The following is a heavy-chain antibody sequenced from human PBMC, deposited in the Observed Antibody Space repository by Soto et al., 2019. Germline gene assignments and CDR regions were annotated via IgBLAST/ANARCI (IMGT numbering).Heavy chain of an antibody. V-gene: IGHV3-23*01. J-gene: IGHJ4*02. D-gene: IGHD5-12*01. Sequence: GGSLRLSCAASGCTFSSSWMSWVRQAPGKGLEWVSAISGSGGSTYYADSVKGRFTISRDNSKNTLYLQMNSLRAEDTAVYYCAKDQTDSGYDSFDYWGQGTLVTVSS. CDR3: AKDQTDSGYDSFDY. CDR1: GCTFSSSW. CDR2: ISGSGGST.